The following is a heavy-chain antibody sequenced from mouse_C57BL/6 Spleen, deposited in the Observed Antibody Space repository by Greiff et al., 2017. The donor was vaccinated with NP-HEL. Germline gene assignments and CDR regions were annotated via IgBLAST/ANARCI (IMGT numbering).Heavy chain of an antibody. CDR3: ARGHDYEPWFAY. J-gene: IGHJ3*01. Sequence: EVQLQQSGPELVKPGASVKIPCKASGYTFTDYNMDWVKQSHGKSLEWIGDINPNNGGTIYNQKFKGKATLTVDKSSSTAYMELRSLTSEDTAVYYCARGHDYEPWFAYWGQGTLVTVSA. D-gene: IGHD2-4*01. V-gene: IGHV1-18*01. CDR1: GYTFTDYN. CDR2: INPNNGGT.